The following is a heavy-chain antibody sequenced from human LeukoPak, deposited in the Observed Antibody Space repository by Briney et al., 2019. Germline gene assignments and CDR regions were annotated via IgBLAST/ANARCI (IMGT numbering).Heavy chain of an antibody. V-gene: IGHV3-74*01. CDR2: TNGDGSGT. J-gene: IGHJ4*02. CDR3: TRDIGD. CDR1: GFTFSSHW. D-gene: IGHD3-16*01. Sequence: PGGSLRLSCAASGFTFSSHWMHWVRQAPGKGLVWVSRTNGDGSGTSYADSVKGRFTISRDNAKNTLYLQMNSLKAEDTAVYYCTRDIGDWGQGTLVTVSS.